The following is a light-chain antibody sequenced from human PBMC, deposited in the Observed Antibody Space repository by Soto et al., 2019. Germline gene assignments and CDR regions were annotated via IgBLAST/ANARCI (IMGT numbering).Light chain of an antibody. J-gene: IGLJ2*01. CDR2: DVT. V-gene: IGLV2-14*03. CDR3: SSYSTTATLNVI. CDR1: STDVGAYNF. Sequence: QSVLTQPASVSGSPGQSITISCTGGSTDVGAYNFVSWYQQYSGKAPKLIIYDVTNRPSGISHRFSGSKSCNTASLTISVLQVEDEADYYCSSYSTTATLNVIFGGGTKVTVL.